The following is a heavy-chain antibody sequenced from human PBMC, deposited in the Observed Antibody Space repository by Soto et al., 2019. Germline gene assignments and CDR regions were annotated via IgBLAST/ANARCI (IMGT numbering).Heavy chain of an antibody. CDR1: GFTFSSYG. V-gene: IGHV3-30*18. CDR2: ISYDGSNK. J-gene: IGHJ4*02. CDR3: AKDGSSYGDLGY. D-gene: IGHD4-17*01. Sequence: QVQLVESGGGVVQPGRSLRLSCAASGFTFSSYGMHWVRQAPGKGLEWVAVISYDGSNKYYADSVKGRFTISRDNSKNTLYLQMNSLRAEDTAVYYCAKDGSSYGDLGYWGQGTLVTVSS.